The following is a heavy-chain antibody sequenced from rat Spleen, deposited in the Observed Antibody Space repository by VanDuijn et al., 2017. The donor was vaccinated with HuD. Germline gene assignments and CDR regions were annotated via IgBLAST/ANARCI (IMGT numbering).Heavy chain of an antibody. CDR1: GFTFSNYY. D-gene: IGHD1-9*01. CDR2: ISTGGGNT. Sequence: EVQLVESGGGLVQPGRSMKLSCAASGFTFSNYYMAWVRQAPTKGLEWVASISTGGGNTYYRDSVKGRFTISRDNAKSTLYLQMDSLRSEDTATYYCARHLRGYNPFAYWGQGTLVTVSS. CDR3: ARHLRGYNPFAY. J-gene: IGHJ3*01. V-gene: IGHV5-25*01.